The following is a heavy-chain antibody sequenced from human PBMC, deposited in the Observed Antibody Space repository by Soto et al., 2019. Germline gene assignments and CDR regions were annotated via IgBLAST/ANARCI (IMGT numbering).Heavy chain of an antibody. Sequence: LGESLKISCKGSGYSFTSYWIGWVRQMPGKGLEWMGIIYPGDSDTRYSPSFQGQVTISADKSISTAYLQWSSLKASDTAMYYCARHGEMTGYYLGGDYYYYMDVWGKGTTVTVSS. CDR1: GYSFTSYW. D-gene: IGHD3-9*01. J-gene: IGHJ6*03. V-gene: IGHV5-51*01. CDR2: IYPGDSDT. CDR3: ARHGEMTGYYLGGDYYYYMDV.